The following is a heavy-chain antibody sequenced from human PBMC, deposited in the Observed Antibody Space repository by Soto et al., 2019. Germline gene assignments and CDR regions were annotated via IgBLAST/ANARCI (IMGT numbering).Heavy chain of an antibody. J-gene: IGHJ4*02. CDR3: AKDRAIWFGELLRDFDY. Sequence: GGALRLSCAASGFTFSSYPMSSVRQAPGKGLEWVSAISGSGGSTYYADSVKGRFTISRDNSKNTLYLQMNSLRAEDTAVYYCAKDRAIWFGELLRDFDYWGQGTLVTVSS. CDR1: GFTFSSYP. V-gene: IGHV3-23*01. D-gene: IGHD3-10*01. CDR2: ISGSGGST.